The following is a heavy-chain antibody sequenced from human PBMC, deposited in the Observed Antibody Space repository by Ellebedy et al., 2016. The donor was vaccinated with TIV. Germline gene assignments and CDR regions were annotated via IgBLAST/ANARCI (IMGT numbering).Heavy chain of an antibody. D-gene: IGHD3-3*01. Sequence: ASVKVSXKASRYTFTSYYMHWVRQAPGQGLEWMGIINPSGGSTSYAQKFQGRVTMTRDTSISTAYMELSRLRSDDTAVYYCARGITKNAFDIWGQGTMVTVSS. CDR2: INPSGGST. CDR1: RYTFTSYY. J-gene: IGHJ3*02. V-gene: IGHV1-46*01. CDR3: ARGITKNAFDI.